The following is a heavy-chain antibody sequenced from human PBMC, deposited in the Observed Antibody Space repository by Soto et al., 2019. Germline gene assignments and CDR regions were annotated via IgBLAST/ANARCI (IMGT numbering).Heavy chain of an antibody. CDR3: ARDLSATVVTRSNGMDV. V-gene: IGHV1-69*13. CDR2: IIPIFGTA. CDR1: GYTFTSLD. Sequence: ASVKVSCKASGYTFTSLDINWVRQATGQGLECMGGIIPIFGTANYAQKFQGRVTITAXXXXSXXXMXLXSLRSEDTAVYYCARDLSATVVTRSNGMDVWG. J-gene: IGHJ6*02. D-gene: IGHD4-17*01.